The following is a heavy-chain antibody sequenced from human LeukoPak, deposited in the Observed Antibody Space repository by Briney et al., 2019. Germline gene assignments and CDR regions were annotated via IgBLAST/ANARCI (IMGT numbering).Heavy chain of an antibody. CDR1: GFTFSTFW. D-gene: IGHD3-3*01. CDR2: ISYDGGYQ. CDR3: ARDVEHVLRFLEWFSPFYDN. Sequence: GGSLRLSCTASGFTFSTFWVTWVRQSPGKGLEWLAVISYDGGYQYYADSVEGRFTISRDNSKNTLYLQMNRLRPEDTAVYYCARDVEHVLRFLEWFSPFYDNWGQGALVTVSS. J-gene: IGHJ4*02. V-gene: IGHV3-30-3*01.